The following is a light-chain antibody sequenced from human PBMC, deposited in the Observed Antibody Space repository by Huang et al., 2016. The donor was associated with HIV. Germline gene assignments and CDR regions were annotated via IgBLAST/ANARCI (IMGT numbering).Light chain of an antibody. CDR3: QQYNSLAWT. CDR1: QSISSW. V-gene: IGKV1-5*03. J-gene: IGKJ1*01. Sequence: DIQMTQSPSTLSASVGDRVTITCRASQSISSWLAWYQQKPGKAPNLLIYKASSLESGVPSRFSGSGSGTEITLTISILQPDDFATYYCQQYNSLAWTFGQGTKVEIK. CDR2: KAS.